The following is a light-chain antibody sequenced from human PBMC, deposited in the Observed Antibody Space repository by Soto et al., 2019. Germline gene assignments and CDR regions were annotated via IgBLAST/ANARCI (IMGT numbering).Light chain of an antibody. V-gene: IGKV1-9*01. CDR2: GAS. CDR3: QQLFMYPPT. Sequence: IQLTQSPSYLSASVGDRVTVTCRASQGIGTYLVWYQQKSGKAPTVLIYGASTLQGGVPSRFSGSGSGTDFTLTVSSLQPEDLATYYCQQLFMYPPTFGPGTKVDIK. CDR1: QGIGTY. J-gene: IGKJ3*01.